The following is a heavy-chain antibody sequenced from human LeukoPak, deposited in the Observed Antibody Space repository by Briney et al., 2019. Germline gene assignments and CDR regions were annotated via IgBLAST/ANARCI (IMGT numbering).Heavy chain of an antibody. CDR1: GFTFSSYS. CDR3: ARGRIAAAATLFY. V-gene: IGHV3-21*01. D-gene: IGHD6-13*01. J-gene: IGHJ4*02. CDR2: ISSSSYI. Sequence: GGSLRLSCAASGFTFSSYSMNWVCQAPGKGLEWVSSISSSSYIYYADSVKGRFTISRDNAKNSLYLQMNSLRAEDTAVYYCARGRIAAAATLFYWGQGTLVTVSS.